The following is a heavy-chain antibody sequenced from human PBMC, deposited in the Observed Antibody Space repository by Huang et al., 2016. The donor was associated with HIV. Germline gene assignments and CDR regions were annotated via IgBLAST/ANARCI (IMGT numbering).Heavy chain of an antibody. CDR3: ARSAYGDLDY. D-gene: IGHD4-17*01. J-gene: IGHJ4*02. CDR2: MNPNTGNT. V-gene: IGHV1-8*02. Sequence: QVHLVQSGAEVKKPGASVKVSCKASGYTFTNYDINWVRQAPGRGLEWMGWMNPNTGNTGFAQSFQGRVTMTRKTSITTAYMELTSLTSEDTAVYYCARSAYGDLDYRGLGTLVIVSS. CDR1: GYTFTNYD.